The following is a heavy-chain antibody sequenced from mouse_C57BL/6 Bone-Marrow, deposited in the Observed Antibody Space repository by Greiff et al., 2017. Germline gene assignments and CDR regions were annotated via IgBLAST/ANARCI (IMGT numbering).Heavy chain of an antibody. D-gene: IGHD4-1*01. CDR3: ARLGTGTYAMDY. Sequence: VQLQHSGAELVRPGTSVKMSCKASGYTFTNYWIGWAKQRPGHGLEWIGDIYPGGGYTNYNEKFKGKATLTADKSSSTAYMQFSSLTSEDSAIYYCARLGTGTYAMDYWGQGTSVTVSS. CDR1: GYTFTNYW. J-gene: IGHJ4*01. CDR2: IYPGGGYT. V-gene: IGHV1-63*01.